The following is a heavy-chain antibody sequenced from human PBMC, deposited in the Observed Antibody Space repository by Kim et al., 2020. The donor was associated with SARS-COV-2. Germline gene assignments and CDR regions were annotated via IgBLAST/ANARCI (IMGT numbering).Heavy chain of an antibody. Sequence: SETLSLTCAVSGGSISSSNWWSWVRQPPGKGLEWIGEIYHSGSTNYNPSLKSRVTISVDKSKNQFSLKLSSVTAADTAVYYCARGAVRYYDSNIAFDYWGQGTLVTVSS. D-gene: IGHD3-22*01. CDR3: ARGAVRYYDSNIAFDY. CDR1: GGSISSSNW. V-gene: IGHV4-4*02. CDR2: IYHSGST. J-gene: IGHJ4*02.